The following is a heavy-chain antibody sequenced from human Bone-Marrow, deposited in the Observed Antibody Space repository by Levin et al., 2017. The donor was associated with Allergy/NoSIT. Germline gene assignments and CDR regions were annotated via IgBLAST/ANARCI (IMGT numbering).Heavy chain of an antibody. V-gene: IGHV3-15*01. CDR2: IKNKADGGTT. CDR3: TTVGSRGGFRLFDF. J-gene: IGHJ4*02. D-gene: IGHD2-15*01. CDR1: GFTFSYAW. Sequence: LSLTCAASGFTFSYAWMNWVRQAPGKGLEWVGRIKNKADGGTTAYGAPVNGRFTISRDDSANAVYLEMNSLQPDDTGVYFCTTVGSRGGFRLFDFWGQGSLVTVSS.